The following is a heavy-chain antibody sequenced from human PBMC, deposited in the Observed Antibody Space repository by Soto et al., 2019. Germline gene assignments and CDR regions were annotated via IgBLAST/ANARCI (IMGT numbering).Heavy chain of an antibody. J-gene: IGHJ4*02. D-gene: IGHD6-19*01. Sequence: PGGSLRLSCAASGFTFSSYSMNWVRQAPGKGLEWVSYISSSSSTIYYADSVKGRFTISRDNAKNSLYLQMNSLRAEDTAVYYCARGGRSGRYYFDYWGQGTLVTVSS. CDR2: ISSSSSTI. V-gene: IGHV3-48*01. CDR3: ARGGRSGRYYFDY. CDR1: GFTFSSYS.